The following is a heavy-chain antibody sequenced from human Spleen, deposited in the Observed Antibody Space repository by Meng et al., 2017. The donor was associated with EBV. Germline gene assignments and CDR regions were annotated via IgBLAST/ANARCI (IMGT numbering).Heavy chain of an antibody. CDR1: GSGYTFSSYY. J-gene: IGHJ4*02. CDR3: ARAPHWFRDYGGDY. V-gene: IGHV1-46*01. CDR2: INPSGDTT. Sequence: QVQLVQSGAEVKKPGAAVKVSCNASGSGYTFSSYYIHWVRQAPGQGLEWMDIINPSGDTTNYAQKFQGRVIMTRDTSTNTVYMELSSLRSEDTAVYYCARAPHWFRDYGGDYWGQGTLVTVSS. D-gene: IGHD4/OR15-4a*01.